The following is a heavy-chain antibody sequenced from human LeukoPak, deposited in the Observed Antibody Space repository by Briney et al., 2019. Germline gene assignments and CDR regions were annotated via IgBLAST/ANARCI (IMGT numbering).Heavy chain of an antibody. D-gene: IGHD6-13*01. V-gene: IGHV1-69*13. Sequence: AASVKVSCKAFGGTFSSYAISWVRQAPGQGLEWMGGIIPIFGTANYAQKFQGRVTITADESTSTAYMELSSLRSEDTAVYYCARGGRSSSWYLFDYWGQGTLVTVSS. J-gene: IGHJ4*02. CDR3: ARGGRSSSWYLFDY. CDR2: IIPIFGTA. CDR1: GGTFSSYA.